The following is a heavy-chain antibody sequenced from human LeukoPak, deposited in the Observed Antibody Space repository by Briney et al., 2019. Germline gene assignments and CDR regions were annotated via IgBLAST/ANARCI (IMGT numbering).Heavy chain of an antibody. Sequence: ASVKVSCKASGYTFTGYYMHWVRQAPGQGLEWMGWINPNSGGTNYAQKFQGWVTMTRDTSISTAYMELSRLRSDDTALYYCAKDRVDTAMSDYYGMDVWGQGPTVTVSS. J-gene: IGHJ6*02. CDR1: GYTFTGYY. CDR3: AKDRVDTAMSDYYGMDV. D-gene: IGHD5-18*01. V-gene: IGHV1-2*04. CDR2: INPNSGGT.